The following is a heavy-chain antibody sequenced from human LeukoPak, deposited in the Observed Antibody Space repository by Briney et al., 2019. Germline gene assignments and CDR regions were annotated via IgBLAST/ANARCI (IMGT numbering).Heavy chain of an antibody. CDR3: ARIMEYCSSTSCYYGMDV. CDR1: GYTFTSYG. J-gene: IGHJ6*02. D-gene: IGHD2-2*01. CDR2: ISAYNGNT. V-gene: IGHV1-18*01. Sequence: ASVKVSCKASGYTFTSYGISWVRQAPGQGLEWMGWISAYNGNTNYAQKLQGRVTITADESTRTAYMELSSLRSEDTAVYYCARIMEYCSSTSCYYGMDVWGQGTTVTVSS.